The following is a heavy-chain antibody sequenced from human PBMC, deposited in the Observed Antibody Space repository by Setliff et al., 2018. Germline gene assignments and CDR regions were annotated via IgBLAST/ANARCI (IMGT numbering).Heavy chain of an antibody. CDR2: IYPGDSDT. J-gene: IGHJ4*02. V-gene: IGHV5-51*01. D-gene: IGHD3-22*01. Sequence: GESLKISCKGSGYSFTSYWIGWARQMPGKGLEWMGIIYPGDSDTRYSPSFQGQVTISADKSISTAYLQWSSLKASDTAMYYCARESYDSSGYIYYFDYWGREPWSPSPQ. CDR3: ARESYDSSGYIYYFDY. CDR1: GYSFTSYW.